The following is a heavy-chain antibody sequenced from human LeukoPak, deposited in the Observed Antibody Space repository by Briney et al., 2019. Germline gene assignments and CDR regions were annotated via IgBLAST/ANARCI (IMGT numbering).Heavy chain of an antibody. J-gene: IGHJ5*02. CDR3: ARDEGGYCSGGSCYFWFDP. V-gene: IGHV4-31*03. CDR2: IYYSGST. Sequence: SETLSLTCTVSGGSISSGGYYWSWVRQHPGKGLEWIGYIYYSGSTYYNPSLKSRLTISVDTSKNQFSLKLSSVTAADTAIYYCARDEGGYCSGGSCYFWFDPWGQGTLVTVSS. CDR1: GGSISSGGYY. D-gene: IGHD2-15*01.